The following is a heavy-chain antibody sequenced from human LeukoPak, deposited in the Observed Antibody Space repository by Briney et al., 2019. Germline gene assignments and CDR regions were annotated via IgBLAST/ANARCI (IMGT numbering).Heavy chain of an antibody. CDR1: SGSISSFY. CDR3: ARVGDTSGYFYYFDY. J-gene: IGHJ4*02. Sequence: SETLSLTCVVSSGSISSFYWSWVRQPPGKGLEWVGYISYRGGTTYNPSLKRRVSMSIDTSKNQSSLRLSSVTAADTALYYCARVGDTSGYFYYFDYWGQGTLVTVSS. V-gene: IGHV4-59*08. D-gene: IGHD3-22*01. CDR2: ISYRGGT.